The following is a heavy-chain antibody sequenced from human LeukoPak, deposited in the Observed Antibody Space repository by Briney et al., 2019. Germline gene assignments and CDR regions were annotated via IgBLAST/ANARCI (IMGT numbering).Heavy chain of an antibody. CDR1: GFSFSNYW. Sequence: GGSLRLSCAASGFSFSNYWMSWVRQAPGKGLEWVASISENGRAKPYVASVRGRFTISRDNTKNSLYLQMNSLRVEDTAVYYCAKARTGLDYWGQGTLVTVSS. J-gene: IGHJ4*02. V-gene: IGHV3-7*01. CDR2: ISENGRAK. CDR3: AKARTGLDY. D-gene: IGHD1-1*01.